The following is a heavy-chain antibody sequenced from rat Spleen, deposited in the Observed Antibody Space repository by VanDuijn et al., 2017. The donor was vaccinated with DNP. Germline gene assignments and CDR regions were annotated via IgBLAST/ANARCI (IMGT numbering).Heavy chain of an antibody. D-gene: IGHD1-11*01. J-gene: IGHJ3*01. Sequence: QVQLQQSGAELTKPGSSVKISCKASGYTFTSYYMGWIKRTTGQGLEYIGYIYPGSGRTDYNEKFKGKATLTVDRSSSTAFMQLSSLTPDDSAVYYCASDGGFSIWFAYWGQGTLVTVSS. CDR3: ASDGGFSIWFAY. CDR2: IYPGSGRT. CDR1: GYTFTSYY. V-gene: IGHV1-43*01.